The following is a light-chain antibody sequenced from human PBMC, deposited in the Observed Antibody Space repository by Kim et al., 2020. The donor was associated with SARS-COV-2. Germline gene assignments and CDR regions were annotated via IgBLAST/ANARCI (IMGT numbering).Light chain of an antibody. CDR2: GAS. J-gene: IGKJ4*01. V-gene: IGKV3-20*01. CDR3: QQYGSSPLT. Sequence: SPGERATLSCRASQSVSSSYLAWYQQKPGQAPRLLIYGASSRATGIPDRFSGSGSGTDFTLTISRLEPDDFAVYYCQQYGSSPLTFGGGTKVEIK. CDR1: QSVSSSY.